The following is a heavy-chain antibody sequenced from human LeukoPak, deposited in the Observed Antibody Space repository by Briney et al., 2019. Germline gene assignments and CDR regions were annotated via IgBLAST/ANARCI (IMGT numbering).Heavy chain of an antibody. CDR2: IIPILGIA. CDR3: ARATIGYCSGGSCDEGLDC. J-gene: IGHJ4*02. V-gene: IGHV1-69*04. D-gene: IGHD2-15*01. CDR1: GGTFSSYA. Sequence: SVKVSCKASGGTFSSYAISWVRQAPGQGLEWMGRIIPILGIANYAQKFQGRVTITADKSTSTAYMELSSLRSEDTAVYYCARATIGYCSGGSCDEGLDCWGQGTLVTVSS.